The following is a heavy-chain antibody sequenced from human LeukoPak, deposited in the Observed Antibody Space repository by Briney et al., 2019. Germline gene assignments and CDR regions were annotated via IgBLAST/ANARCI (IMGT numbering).Heavy chain of an antibody. CDR3: AKSSNSVSYYFDY. CDR2: ISGSGGST. D-gene: IGHD1-7*01. Sequence: PGGSLRLSCAASGFTFDDYAMHWVRQAPGKGLEWVSGISGSGGSTYYADSVKGRFTISRDNSKNTLYLQMNSLRAEDTAVYYCAKSSNSVSYYFDYWGQGTLVTVSS. V-gene: IGHV3-23*01. CDR1: GFTFDDYA. J-gene: IGHJ4*02.